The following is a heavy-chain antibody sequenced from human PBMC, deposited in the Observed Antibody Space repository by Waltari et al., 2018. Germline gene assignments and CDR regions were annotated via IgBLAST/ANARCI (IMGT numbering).Heavy chain of an antibody. CDR3: ARVLVSIVGATPVFDY. J-gene: IGHJ4*02. Sequence: QVQLQQWGAGLLKPSETLSLTCAVYGGSFSGYYWSWIRQPPGKGLEWIGEINHSGSTNYNPSLKSRVTISVDTSKNQFSLKLSSVTAADTAVYYCARVLVSIVGATPVFDYWGQGTLVTVSS. CDR2: INHSGST. D-gene: IGHD1-26*01. CDR1: GGSFSGYY. V-gene: IGHV4-34*01.